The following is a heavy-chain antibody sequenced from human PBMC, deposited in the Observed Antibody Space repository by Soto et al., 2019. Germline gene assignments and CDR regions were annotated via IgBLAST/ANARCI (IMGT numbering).Heavy chain of an antibody. Sequence: ASVKVSCKASGYTFSSYYMHWVRQAPGQGLEWMGIINPSGGSTSYAQKFQGRVTMTRDTSTSTVYMELSSLRSEDTAVYYCARSGHFWSGNADSHYGMDVWGQGTTVTVYS. J-gene: IGHJ6*02. CDR3: ARSGHFWSGNADSHYGMDV. CDR1: GYTFSSYY. D-gene: IGHD3-3*02. CDR2: INPSGGST. V-gene: IGHV1-46*01.